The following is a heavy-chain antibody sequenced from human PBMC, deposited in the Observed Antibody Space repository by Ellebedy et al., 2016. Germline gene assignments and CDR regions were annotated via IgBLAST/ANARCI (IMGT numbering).Heavy chain of an antibody. CDR3: ARGSDSSSWYLNWFDP. V-gene: IGHV3-33*01. Sequence: GGSLRLSCAASGFTFSTYSMHWVRQAPGKGLEWVAVIWYDGTKKYYADSVKGRFTISRDNAKNSLYLQMNNLRAEDTAVYYCARGSDSSSWYLNWFDPWGQGTLVTVSS. J-gene: IGHJ5*02. CDR1: GFTFSTYS. D-gene: IGHD6-13*01. CDR2: IWYDGTKK.